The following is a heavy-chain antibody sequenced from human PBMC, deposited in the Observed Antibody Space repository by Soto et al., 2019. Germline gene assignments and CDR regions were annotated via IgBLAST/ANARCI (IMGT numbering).Heavy chain of an antibody. D-gene: IGHD3-10*01. V-gene: IGHV1-18*01. J-gene: IGHJ6*02. CDR2: ISAYNGNT. Sequence: ASVKVSCKASGYTFTSYGISWVRQAPGQGLEWMGWISAYNGNTNYAQKLQGRVTMTTDTSTSTAYMELRSLRSDDTAVYYCARVASDYYGSGAPPYYGMDVWGQGTTVTVSS. CDR3: ARVASDYYGSGAPPYYGMDV. CDR1: GYTFTSYG.